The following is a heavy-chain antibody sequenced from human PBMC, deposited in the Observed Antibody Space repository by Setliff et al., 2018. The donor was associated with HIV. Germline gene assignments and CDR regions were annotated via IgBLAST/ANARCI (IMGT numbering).Heavy chain of an antibody. J-gene: IGHJ3*02. CDR2: IFYSGIT. Sequence: KPSETLSLTCTVSGGSFTSRSYYWGWIRQPPGKGLEWIGSIFYSGITYYNPSLKSRVTISVDTFKNQFSLNLTSVTAADTAVYYCARSKTFYDFWGGYYTHGAFKIWGLGTMVTVSS. D-gene: IGHD3-3*01. V-gene: IGHV4-39*01. CDR1: GGSFTSRSYY. CDR3: ARSKTFYDFWGGYYTHGAFKI.